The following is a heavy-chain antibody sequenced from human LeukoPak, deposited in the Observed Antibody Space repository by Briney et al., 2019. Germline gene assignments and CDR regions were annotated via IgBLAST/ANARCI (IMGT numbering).Heavy chain of an antibody. V-gene: IGHV4-38-2*01. CDR1: GYSISSGYY. D-gene: IGHD2-15*01. CDR3: ARLSNAAHAAS. CDR2: IFHSGST. Sequence: SETLSLTCDVSGYSISSGYYCGWFRHPPGKGLEWIATIFHSGSTYYNPSLQSRVTMSVDTSKNQCSLKLSSVTATGTAVYYCARLSNAAHAASWGQGALVTVSS. J-gene: IGHJ5*02.